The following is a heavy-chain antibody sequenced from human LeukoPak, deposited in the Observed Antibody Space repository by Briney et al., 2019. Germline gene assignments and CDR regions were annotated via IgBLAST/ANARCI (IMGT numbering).Heavy chain of an antibody. CDR2: IIPIFGTA. D-gene: IGHD3-9*01. CDR3: ARDQGYYDILTGYSLYYFDY. Sequence: ASVKVSCKASGGTFSSYAISWVRQAPGQGLEWMGGIIPIFGTANYAQKFQGRATITADKSTSTAYMELSSLRSEDTAVYYCARDQGYYDILTGYSLYYFDYWGQGTLVTVSS. CDR1: GGTFSSYA. V-gene: IGHV1-69*06. J-gene: IGHJ4*02.